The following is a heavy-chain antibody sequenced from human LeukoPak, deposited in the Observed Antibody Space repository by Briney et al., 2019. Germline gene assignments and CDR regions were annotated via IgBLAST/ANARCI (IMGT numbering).Heavy chain of an antibody. Sequence: QRGESLRLSCAASGFAFSSYAMSWVRQAPGKGLEWVSAISGSGGSTYYADSVKGRFTISRDNSKNTLYLQMNSLRAEDTAVYYCAKDLWFGELMMSPFDYWGQGTLVTVSS. CDR3: AKDLWFGELMMSPFDY. J-gene: IGHJ4*02. CDR1: GFAFSSYA. V-gene: IGHV3-23*01. CDR2: ISGSGGST. D-gene: IGHD3-10*01.